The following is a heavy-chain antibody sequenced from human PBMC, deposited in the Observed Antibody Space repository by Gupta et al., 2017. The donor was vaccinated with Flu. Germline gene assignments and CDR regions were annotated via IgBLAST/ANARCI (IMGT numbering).Heavy chain of an antibody. Sequence: EVQLVESGGGLVQPGGSLRLSCAASGSTFIAAWMNWTRRAPGNGLEWVANINQDGSTKNYVDSLKGRFTVSRDNAKNSLYLQMDSLRAEDTAVYFCARNRGWEQFDYWGQGTLVTVSS. V-gene: IGHV3-7*01. CDR1: GSTFIAAW. D-gene: IGHD5-24*01. CDR3: ARNRGWEQFDY. J-gene: IGHJ4*02. CDR2: INQDGSTK.